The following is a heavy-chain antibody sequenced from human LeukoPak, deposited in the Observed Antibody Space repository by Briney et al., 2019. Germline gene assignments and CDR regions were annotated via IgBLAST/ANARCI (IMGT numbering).Heavy chain of an antibody. CDR1: GFTFSSYD. CDR2: IGTAGDT. Sequence: GGSLRLSCAASGFTFSSYDMHWVRQATGKGLEWVSAIGTAGDTYYPGSVKGRFTISRENAKNSLYLQMNSLRAGDTAVYYCARTTYYYDSSGYYKNHDAFDIWGQGTMVTVSS. CDR3: ARTTYYYDSSGYYKNHDAFDI. D-gene: IGHD3-22*01. J-gene: IGHJ3*02. V-gene: IGHV3-13*01.